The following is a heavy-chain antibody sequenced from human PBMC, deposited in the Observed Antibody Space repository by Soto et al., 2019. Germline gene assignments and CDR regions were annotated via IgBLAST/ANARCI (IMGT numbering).Heavy chain of an antibody. V-gene: IGHV4-31*03. J-gene: IGHJ5*02. Sequence: SETLSLTCTVSGGSISSGGYYWSWIRQHPGKGLEWIGYIYYSGRTHYNPSLHSRVSIAVDTTENQFSLKLTSVTAADTSVYYCARGSFSSSSSWFDPWGRGILVTVS. CDR1: GGSISSGGYY. CDR2: IYYSGRT. CDR3: ARGSFSSSSSWFDP. D-gene: IGHD6-6*01.